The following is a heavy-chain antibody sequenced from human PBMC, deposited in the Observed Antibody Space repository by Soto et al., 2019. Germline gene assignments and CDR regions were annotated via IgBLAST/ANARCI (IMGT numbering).Heavy chain of an antibody. CDR3: AKGGRQWLVTSDFKS. D-gene: IGHD6-19*01. Sequence: VQLVESGGGVVQPGRSLRLSCAASGFTFSDYAMHWVRQAPGKGLELVAVVSHDGRNTHYADSVKGRFTIARDSSKNTVSLEMTSLRAEDTAVYYCAKGGRQWLVTSDFKSWGQGALVTVSS. CDR2: VSHDGRNT. V-gene: IGHV3-30*18. J-gene: IGHJ4*02. CDR1: GFTFSDYA.